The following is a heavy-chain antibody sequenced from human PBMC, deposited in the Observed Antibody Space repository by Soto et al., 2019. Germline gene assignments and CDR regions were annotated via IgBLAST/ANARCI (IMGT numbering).Heavy chain of an antibody. D-gene: IGHD2-15*01. Sequence: EVQLVESGGGLVMPGGSLRLSCAASGFTFSSYHMNWVRQAPGKGLEWVSSINPSTSHIYYADSVRGRFTISRDNSKNSLYLPMNNLRTEDAAVYYCARGYCGGGGCYLRRDAFDVWGQGTMVTVSS. CDR3: ARGYCGGGGCYLRRDAFDV. J-gene: IGHJ3*01. V-gene: IGHV3-21*01. CDR1: GFTFSSYH. CDR2: INPSTSHI.